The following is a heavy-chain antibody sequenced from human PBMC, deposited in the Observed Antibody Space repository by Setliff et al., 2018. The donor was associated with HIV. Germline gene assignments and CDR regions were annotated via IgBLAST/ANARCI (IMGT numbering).Heavy chain of an antibody. CDR3: ARRPYYDSWSGHQAFDV. D-gene: IGHD3-3*01. V-gene: IGHV5-51*01. CDR1: GYSFTTYW. CDR2: IYPYDSDT. J-gene: IGHJ3*01. Sequence: GESLKISCKGSGYSFTTYWIGWVRQMPGKGLEWMGIIYPYDSDTRYNPSFQGHVTISADKSISTAYVQWSGLKASDTAIYYCARRPYYDSWSGHQAFDVWGQGTMVT.